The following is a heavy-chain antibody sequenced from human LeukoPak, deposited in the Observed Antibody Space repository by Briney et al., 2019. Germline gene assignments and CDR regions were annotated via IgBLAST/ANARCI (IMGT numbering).Heavy chain of an antibody. J-gene: IGHJ3*02. V-gene: IGHV3-30*02. CDR1: GFTFSSYG. CDR3: ARGGKAAAADVLDI. Sequence: PGGSLRLSCAASGFTFSSYGMHWVRQAPGKGLEWVALIRHDGSNKYYADSVKGRFTISRDNSKNSLYLQMNSLRPGDTAVYYCARGGKAAAADVLDIWGQGTMVTVSS. D-gene: IGHD6-13*01. CDR2: IRHDGSNK.